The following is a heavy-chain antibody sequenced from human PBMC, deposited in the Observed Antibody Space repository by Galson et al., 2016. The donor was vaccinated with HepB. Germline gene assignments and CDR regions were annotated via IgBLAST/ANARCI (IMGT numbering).Heavy chain of an antibody. V-gene: IGHV3-72*01. Sequence: SLRLSCAASGFSFSDHYMDWVRQAPGKGLEWVGRIRKRSNGYTTEYGASVKGRFSVSRDDSENSMYLKMDSLKSEDTAVYYCARVTAFIERIGTLDLWGRGTLVTVSS. CDR3: ARVTAFIERIGTLDL. CDR1: GFSFSDHY. J-gene: IGHJ3*01. CDR2: IRKRSNGYTT. D-gene: IGHD2/OR15-2a*01.